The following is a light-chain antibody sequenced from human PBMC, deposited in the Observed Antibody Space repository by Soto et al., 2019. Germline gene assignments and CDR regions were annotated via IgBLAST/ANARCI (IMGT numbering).Light chain of an antibody. CDR3: QQTSSTPT. V-gene: IGKV1-39*01. Sequence: DLQLTQSPSSLSASVGDRVTITCRASQSIRSYLNWYQQKPGKAPKLLIYDASSLQTGVSSRLSGSGSGTDFTLTIRNMQPEDFATYYCQQTSSTPTCGGGTKVDIK. CDR2: DAS. CDR1: QSIRSY. J-gene: IGKJ4*01.